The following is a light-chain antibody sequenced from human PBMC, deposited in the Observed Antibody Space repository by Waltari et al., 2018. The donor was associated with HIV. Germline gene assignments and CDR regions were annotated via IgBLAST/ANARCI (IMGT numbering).Light chain of an antibody. Sequence: ELVLTQSPGTLSLSPGERATLSCRASQSVNDNFFAWYQQRPGQAPRLLIYGASTRARGIPDRFSGSGSGTDFTLTISRLEPEDFAVYYCHQYGNSPSTFGQGTTLDIK. V-gene: IGKV3-20*01. CDR3: HQYGNSPST. CDR2: GAS. CDR1: QSVNDNF. J-gene: IGKJ2*01.